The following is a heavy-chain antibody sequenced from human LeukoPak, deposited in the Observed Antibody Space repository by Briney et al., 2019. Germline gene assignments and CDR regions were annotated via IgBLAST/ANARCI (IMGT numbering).Heavy chain of an antibody. CDR1: EFTVSRNY. CDR3: TRDQMNY. J-gene: IGHJ4*02. D-gene: IGHD5-24*01. Sequence: QTGGSLRLSCTASEFTVSRNYMLWVRQAPGKGLEWVSLIFSNGDTHYADSVKGRFTISRDTSKNTVSLQMNSLRVEDTAMHYCTRDQMNYWGKGTLVTVSS. V-gene: IGHV3-53*01. CDR2: IFSNGDT.